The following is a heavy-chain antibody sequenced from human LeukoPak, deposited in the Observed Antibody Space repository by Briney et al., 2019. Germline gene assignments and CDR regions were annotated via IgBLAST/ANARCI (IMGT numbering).Heavy chain of an antibody. CDR1: GYTLTELS. V-gene: IGHV1-8*01. CDR3: ARRSLKKTTFDY. J-gene: IGHJ4*02. Sequence: ASVKVSCKVSGYTLTELSMHWVRQATGQGLEWMGWMNPNSGNTGYAQKFQGRVTMTRNTSISTAYMELSSLRSEDTAVYYCARRSLKKTTFDYWGQGTLVTVSS. D-gene: IGHD1-1*01. CDR2: MNPNSGNT.